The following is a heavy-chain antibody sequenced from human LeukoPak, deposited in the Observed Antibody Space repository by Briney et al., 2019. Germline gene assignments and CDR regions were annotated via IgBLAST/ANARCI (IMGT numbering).Heavy chain of an antibody. CDR2: INPSGGFT. J-gene: IGHJ4*02. CDR3: ARELYGSGSYYASY. Sequence: ASVKVSCKASGYSFSTHWMHWVRQAPGQGLEWMGIINPSGGFTSYAQKLQGRVTVTRDMSTSTVYMELSNLRSEDTAVYYCARELYGSGSYYASYWGQGTLVTVSS. V-gene: IGHV1-46*01. CDR1: GYSFSTHW. D-gene: IGHD3-10*01.